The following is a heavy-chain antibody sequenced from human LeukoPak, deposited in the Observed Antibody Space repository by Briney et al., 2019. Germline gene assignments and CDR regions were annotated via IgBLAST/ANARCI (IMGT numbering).Heavy chain of an antibody. CDR1: AGSIRSPTSS. Sequence: PSETLSLTCTVSAGSIRSPTSSWGWIRQSPGKGLEWIGCIYHSGNTYYSPSLKGRVTMSVDTSKNQFSLRLSSVTATDTAVYFCATHTGEDMSTFVLDPWGQGTLVTVSS. CDR2: IYHSGNT. V-gene: IGHV4-39*01. J-gene: IGHJ5*02. CDR3: ATHTGEDMSTFVLDP. D-gene: IGHD5-18*01.